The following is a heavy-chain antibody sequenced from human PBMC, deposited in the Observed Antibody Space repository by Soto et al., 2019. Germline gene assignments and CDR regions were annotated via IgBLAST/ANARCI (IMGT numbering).Heavy chain of an antibody. CDR2: IYYSGST. CDR3: ARDRQQNWFDP. D-gene: IGHD6-6*01. Sequence: QVQLQESGPGLVKPSETLSLTCTVSGGSISSYYWSWIRQPPGKGLEWIGYIYYSGSTNYNPSLKSRVTISVDTAKNQFSLKLSSVTAADTAVSYCARDRQQNWFDPWGQGTLVTVSS. CDR1: GGSISSYY. V-gene: IGHV4-59*01. J-gene: IGHJ5*02.